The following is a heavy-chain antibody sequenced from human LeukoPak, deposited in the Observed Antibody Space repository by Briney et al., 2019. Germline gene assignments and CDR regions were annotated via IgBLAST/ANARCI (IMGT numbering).Heavy chain of an antibody. Sequence: GVSLRLSCAASGFTFSDHYMDWVRQAPGKGLEWVARIREKTNSYTTEYAASVKGRFTISRDDSRNSLYLQMNSLKTEDTAVYYCARVYTSSSRTFDYWGQGTLVTVSS. D-gene: IGHD6-6*01. V-gene: IGHV3-72*01. J-gene: IGHJ4*02. CDR1: GFTFSDHY. CDR2: IREKTNSYTT. CDR3: ARVYTSSSRTFDY.